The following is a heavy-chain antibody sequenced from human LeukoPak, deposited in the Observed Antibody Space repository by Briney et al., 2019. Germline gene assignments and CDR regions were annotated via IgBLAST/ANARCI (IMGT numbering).Heavy chain of an antibody. Sequence: ASVKVSCKVSGYTLTELSMHWVRQAPGKGLEWMGGLDPEDGETIYAQKFQGRVTMTEDTSTDTAHMELSSLRSEDTAVYYCTTSDSYGEPFDYWGQGTLVTVSS. CDR1: GYTLTELS. D-gene: IGHD5-18*01. V-gene: IGHV1-24*01. J-gene: IGHJ4*02. CDR3: TTSDSYGEPFDY. CDR2: LDPEDGET.